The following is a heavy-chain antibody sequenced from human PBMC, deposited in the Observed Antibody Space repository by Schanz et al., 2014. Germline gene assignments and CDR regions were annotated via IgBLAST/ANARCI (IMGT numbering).Heavy chain of an antibody. J-gene: IGHJ4*02. Sequence: VQLVESGGALEQPGGSLRLSCAASGITFSDYAMSWVRQAPGKGLEWVSAISGSGGSTYYADSVKGRFTISRDNSNRTLYLQMNSLRADDTAIYYCAKGKDSPYYFDDWGQGTLVTVSS. CDR3: AKGKDSPYYFDD. CDR1: GITFSDYA. V-gene: IGHV3-23*04. D-gene: IGHD2-15*01. CDR2: ISGSGGST.